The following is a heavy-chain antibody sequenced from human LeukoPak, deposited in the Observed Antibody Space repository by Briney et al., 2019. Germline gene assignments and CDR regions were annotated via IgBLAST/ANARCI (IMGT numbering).Heavy chain of an antibody. CDR2: INHSGST. J-gene: IGHJ4*02. CDR3: AKYGDSGWVIDN. V-gene: IGHV4-34*01. Sequence: SETLSLTCAVYGGSFSGYYWSWIRQPPGKGLEWIGEINHSGSTNYNPSLKSRVTISVDTSKNQFSLKLSSVTAADTAVYFCAKYGDSGWVIDNWGQGTLVTVSS. D-gene: IGHD6-19*01. CDR1: GGSFSGYY.